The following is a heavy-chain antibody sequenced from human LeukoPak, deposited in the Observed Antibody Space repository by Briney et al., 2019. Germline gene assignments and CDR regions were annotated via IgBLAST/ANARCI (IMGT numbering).Heavy chain of an antibody. J-gene: IGHJ4*02. V-gene: IGHV3-30*18. CDR1: GFTFSNAW. CDR3: AKDVTTGYYYFDY. Sequence: GGSLRLSCAASGFTFSNAWMSWVRQAPGKGLEWVAVISYDGSNKYYADSVKGRFTISRDNSKNTLYLQMNSLRAEDRAVYYCAKDVTTGYYYFDYWGQGTLVTVSS. D-gene: IGHD5-12*01. CDR2: ISYDGSNK.